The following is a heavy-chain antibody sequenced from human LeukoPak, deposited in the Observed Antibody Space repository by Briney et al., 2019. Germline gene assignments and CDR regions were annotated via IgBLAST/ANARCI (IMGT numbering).Heavy chain of an antibody. Sequence: GGSLRLSCAASGFTFSSYAMNWVRQAPGKGLEWVSGLSGSGGSTYYADSVKGRFTISRDNSKNTLYLQMNSLRAEDTAVYYCAKGLGYCSSTSCSNYFDYWGQGTLVTVSS. V-gene: IGHV3-23*01. CDR3: AKGLGYCSSTSCSNYFDY. J-gene: IGHJ4*02. CDR2: LSGSGGST. CDR1: GFTFSSYA. D-gene: IGHD2-2*01.